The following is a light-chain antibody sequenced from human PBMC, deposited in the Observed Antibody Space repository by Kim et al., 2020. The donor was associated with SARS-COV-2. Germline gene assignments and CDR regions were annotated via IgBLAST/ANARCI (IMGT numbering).Light chain of an antibody. CDR3: QKYNNWPQT. CDR1: QSVSSN. V-gene: IGKV3-15*01. CDR2: GAS. J-gene: IGKJ1*01. Sequence: EIVMTQSPATLSVSPGERATLSCRASQSVSSNLAWYQQKHGQAPRLLIYGASTRATGIPARFSGSGSGTEFTLTISSLQSEDFAVYYCQKYNNWPQTFGQGTKVDIK.